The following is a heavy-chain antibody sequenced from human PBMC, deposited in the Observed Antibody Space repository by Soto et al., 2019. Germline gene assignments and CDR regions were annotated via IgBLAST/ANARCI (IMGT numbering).Heavy chain of an antibody. CDR3: ARGTWSLWIVGATRGPPFDY. CDR1: GGTFSSYT. J-gene: IGHJ4*02. V-gene: IGHV1-69*02. CDR2: IIPILGIA. D-gene: IGHD1-26*01. Sequence: QVQLVQSGAEVKKPGSSVKVSCKASGGTFSSYTISWVRQAPGQGLEWMGRIIPILGIANYAQKFQGRVTITADKATSTAYMELSSLRAEDTAVYYCARGTWSLWIVGATRGPPFDYWGQGTLVTVSS.